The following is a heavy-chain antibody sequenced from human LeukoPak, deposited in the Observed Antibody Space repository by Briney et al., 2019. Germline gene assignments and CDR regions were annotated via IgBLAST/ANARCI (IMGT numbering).Heavy chain of an antibody. CDR2: INPNSGGT. D-gene: IGHD3-10*01. V-gene: IGHV1-2*02. Sequence: EASVKVSCKASGYTLTGYYIHWVRQAPGQGLEWMGWINPNSGGTNYVQKFQGRVTMTRDTSITTTYMELSRLRSDDTAVYYCASFGEVGPDAFDIWGQGTMVTVSS. J-gene: IGHJ3*02. CDR1: GYTLTGYY. CDR3: ASFGEVGPDAFDI.